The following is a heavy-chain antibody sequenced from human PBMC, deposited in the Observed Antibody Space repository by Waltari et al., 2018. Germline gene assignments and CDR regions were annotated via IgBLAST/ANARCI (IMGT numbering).Heavy chain of an antibody. Sequence: QVQLQESGPGLVKPSETLSLTCTVSGCSIHSYYWSWIRQPPGKGLEWIGYIFYSGNTNYRPSLKSRVTMSLDMSKNQFSLKLTSVTAADTAVYYCARVHPTYCGGDCTYFDLWGQGALVTVSS. CDR1: GCSIHSYY. J-gene: IGHJ4*02. CDR2: IFYSGNT. V-gene: IGHV4-59*01. D-gene: IGHD2-21*02. CDR3: ARVHPTYCGGDCTYFDL.